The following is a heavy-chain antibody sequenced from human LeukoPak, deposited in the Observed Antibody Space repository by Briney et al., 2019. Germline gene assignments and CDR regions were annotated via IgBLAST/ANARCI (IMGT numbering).Heavy chain of an antibody. J-gene: IGHJ4*02. V-gene: IGHV3-30-3*01. CDR3: AREGFPYSSGWYC. CDR1: GFTFSSYA. D-gene: IGHD6-19*01. CDR2: ISYDGSNK. Sequence: GGSLRLSCAASGFTFSSYAMHWVRQAPGKGLEWVAVISYDGSNKYYADSVKGRFTISRDNSKNTLYLQMNSLRAEDTAVYYCAREGFPYSSGWYCWGQGTLVTVSS.